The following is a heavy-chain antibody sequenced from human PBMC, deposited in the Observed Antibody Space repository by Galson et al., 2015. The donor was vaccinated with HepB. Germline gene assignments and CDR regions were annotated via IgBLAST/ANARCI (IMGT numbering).Heavy chain of an antibody. J-gene: IGHJ6*02. V-gene: IGHV1-69*01. CDR3: ARPREDCSGGSCYTGVLDYYYYGMDV. CDR2: IIPIFGTA. D-gene: IGHD2-15*01. Sequence: GLEWMGGIIPIFGTANYAQKFQGRVTITADESTSTAYMELSSLRSEDTAVYYCARPREDCSGGSCYTGVLDYYYYGMDVWGQGTTVTVSS.